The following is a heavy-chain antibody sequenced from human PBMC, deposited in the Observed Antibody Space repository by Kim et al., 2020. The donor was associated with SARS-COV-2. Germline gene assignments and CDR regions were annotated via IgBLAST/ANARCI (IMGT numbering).Heavy chain of an antibody. V-gene: IGHV1-3*01. CDR1: GYTFTSYA. Sequence: ASVKVSCKASGYTFTSYAMHWVRQAPGQRLEWMGWINAGNSNTKYSQKFQGRVTITRDTSASTAYMELSSLRSEDTAVYYCARVPDSSSWSPYLTRGAFHPWGQGTLVTVSS. J-gene: IGHJ5*02. D-gene: IGHD6-13*01. CDR3: ARVPDSSSWSPYLTRGAFHP. CDR2: INAGNSNT.